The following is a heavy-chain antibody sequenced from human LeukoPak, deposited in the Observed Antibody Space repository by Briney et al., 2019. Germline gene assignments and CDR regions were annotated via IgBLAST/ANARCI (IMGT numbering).Heavy chain of an antibody. CDR2: IYTSGST. D-gene: IGHD6-13*01. CDR1: GGSISSYY. V-gene: IGHV4-4*07. CDR3: ARDFRAAGTRFDAFDI. J-gene: IGHJ3*02. Sequence: PSETLSLTCTVSGGSISSYYWSWIRQPAGKGLEWIGRIYTSGSTNYNPSLKSRVTMSVDTSKSQFSLKLSSVTAADTAVYYCARDFRAAGTRFDAFDIWGQGTMVTVSS.